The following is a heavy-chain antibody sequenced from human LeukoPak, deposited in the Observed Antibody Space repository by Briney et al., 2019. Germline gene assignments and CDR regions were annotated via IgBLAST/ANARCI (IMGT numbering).Heavy chain of an antibody. V-gene: IGHV1-69*01. Sequence: SVKVSCKASGGTFSSYPISWVRQAPGQGLEWMGGIIPLFVTPKYAQNFQGRVTVTADESTSTAYMELSSLRSDDTAVYYCARGNNPPYNSYYFMDVWGKGTTVTVSS. CDR1: GGTFSSYP. J-gene: IGHJ6*03. CDR2: IIPLFVTP. CDR3: ARGNNPPYNSYYFMDV. D-gene: IGHD1/OR15-1a*01.